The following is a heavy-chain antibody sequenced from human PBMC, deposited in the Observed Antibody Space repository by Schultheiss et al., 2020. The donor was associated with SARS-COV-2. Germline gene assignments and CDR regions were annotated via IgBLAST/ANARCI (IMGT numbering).Heavy chain of an antibody. Sequence: GGSLRLSCAASGFTFSDYYMSWVRQAPGKGLEWVAVISYDGSNKYYADSVKGRFTISRDNAKNSLYLQMNSLRAEDTAVYYCARVAKYSGYDLDYWGQGTLVTVSS. CDR2: ISYDGSNK. CDR1: GFTFSDYY. CDR3: ARVAKYSGYDLDY. D-gene: IGHD5-12*01. J-gene: IGHJ4*02. V-gene: IGHV3-30*03.